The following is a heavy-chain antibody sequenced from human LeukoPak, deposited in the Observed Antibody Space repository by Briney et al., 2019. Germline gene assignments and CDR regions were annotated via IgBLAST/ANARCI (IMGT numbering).Heavy chain of an antibody. CDR2: ISWNSGSI. Sequence: GGSLRLSCAVSGATFRQYAMSWVRQVPGKGLEWVSGISWNSGSIGYADSVKGRFTISRDNAKNSLYLQMNSLRAEDTALYYCARGEVDYGDYEYYFDYWGQGTLVTVSS. D-gene: IGHD4-17*01. CDR1: GATFRQYA. J-gene: IGHJ4*02. V-gene: IGHV3-9*01. CDR3: ARGEVDYGDYEYYFDY.